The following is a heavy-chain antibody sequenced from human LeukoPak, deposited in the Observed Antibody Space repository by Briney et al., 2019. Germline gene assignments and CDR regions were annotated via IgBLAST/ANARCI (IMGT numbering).Heavy chain of an antibody. D-gene: IGHD3-22*01. Sequence: GGSLRLSCAASGFTFSDYYMSWIRQAPGEGLEWVSYIIGSGITIYYADSVKGRVTISRENAKNSLYLQMNSLRAEDTAVYYCARYRSRYSDSSGYYSDAFDIWGQGTMVTVSS. V-gene: IGHV3-11*01. CDR1: GFTFSDYY. CDR3: ARYRSRYSDSSGYYSDAFDI. CDR2: IIGSGITI. J-gene: IGHJ3*02.